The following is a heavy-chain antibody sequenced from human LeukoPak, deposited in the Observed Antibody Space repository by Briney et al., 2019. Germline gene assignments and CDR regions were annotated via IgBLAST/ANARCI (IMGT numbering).Heavy chain of an antibody. CDR3: ARAPRYYDFWSGYHDYYYYYGMDV. V-gene: IGHV3-30*03. CDR2: ISYDGGNK. CDR1: GFTLSSYG. J-gene: IGHJ6*02. Sequence: GGSLRLSCAASGFTLSSYGLHWVRQAPGKGLEWVAVISYDGGNKYYADSVKGRFTISRDNSKNTLYLQMNSLRAEDTAVYYRARAPRYYDFWSGYHDYYYYYGMDVWGQGTTVTVSS. D-gene: IGHD3-3*01.